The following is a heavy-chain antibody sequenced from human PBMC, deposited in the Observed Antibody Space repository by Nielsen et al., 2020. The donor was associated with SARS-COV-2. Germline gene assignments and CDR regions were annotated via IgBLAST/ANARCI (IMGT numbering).Heavy chain of an antibody. CDR3: ASFEIGDSSGARYGMDV. V-gene: IGHV1-46*01. D-gene: IGHD3-22*01. J-gene: IGHJ6*02. CDR2: INPSGGST. Sequence: ASVKVSCKASGHTFTSYYMHWVRQAPGQGLEWMGIINPSGGSTSYAQKFQGRVTMTRDTSTSTVYMELSSLRSEDTAVYYCASFEIGDSSGARYGMDVWGQGTTVTVSS. CDR1: GHTFTSYY.